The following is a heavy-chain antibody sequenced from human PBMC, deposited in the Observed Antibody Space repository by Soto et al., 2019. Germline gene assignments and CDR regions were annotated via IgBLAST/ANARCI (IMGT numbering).Heavy chain of an antibody. CDR2: INPSGGHT. CDR3: ARGGHVWVVTAAVDY. J-gene: IGHJ4*02. CDR1: GDTFTDYY. Sequence: QVQLMQSGAEVKKPGASVKVSCKASGDTFTDYYIHWVRQAPGQGLEWMGTINPSGGHTTYAQHFLVRVTTISDPSTSTLSADLTRLTSGDSAIHFWARGGHVWVVTAAVDYWGEGTLATFSS. V-gene: IGHV1-46*01. D-gene: IGHD2-21*02.